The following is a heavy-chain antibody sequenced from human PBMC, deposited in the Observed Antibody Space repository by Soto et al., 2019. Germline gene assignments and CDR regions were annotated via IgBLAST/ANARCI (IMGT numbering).Heavy chain of an antibody. J-gene: IGHJ4*02. CDR2: IRQDGTET. Sequence: EAQLVESGGGLVQPGGSLRLSCAASGFTFSTYWMNWVRQAPGMGLEWLAIIRQDGTETHYVDSVKGRFTISRDNTKNSLFRQMSTFRADDTAVYYCVGGAGWELDYWGQGTLVTVSS. D-gene: IGHD1-26*01. V-gene: IGHV3-7*01. CDR3: VGGAGWELDY. CDR1: GFTFSTYW.